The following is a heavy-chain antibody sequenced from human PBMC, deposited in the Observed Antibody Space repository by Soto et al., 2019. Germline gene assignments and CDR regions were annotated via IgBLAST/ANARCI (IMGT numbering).Heavy chain of an antibody. Sequence: QAQLVQSGAETKKPGSSVKVSCKTSGGAFSNFAVSWVRQAPGQGLERVGGITPILGTPSYAQKFQGRVTITADVSATSAYMEITSLTSEDTALYYCVRGGSGSRGDYWGQGTLVTVSS. D-gene: IGHD3-10*01. CDR3: VRGGSGSRGDY. CDR1: GGAFSNFA. V-gene: IGHV1-69*01. CDR2: ITPILGTP. J-gene: IGHJ4*02.